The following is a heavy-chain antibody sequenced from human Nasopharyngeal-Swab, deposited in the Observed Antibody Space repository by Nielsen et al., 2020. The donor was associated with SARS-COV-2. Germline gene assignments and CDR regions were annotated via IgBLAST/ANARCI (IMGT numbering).Heavy chain of an antibody. CDR3: ARHYRPVVVAAWNFDY. J-gene: IGHJ4*02. V-gene: IGHV4-39*01. Sequence: SETLSLTCTVASGSISSSSYYWGWISPPPGKGLEWIGSIYYSGSTYYNTSLKRRVTISVDTYQIQFSLKLSSVTAADTAVYYCARHYRPVVVAAWNFDYWGQGTLVTVSS. CDR2: IYYSGST. CDR1: SGSISSSSYY. D-gene: IGHD2-15*01.